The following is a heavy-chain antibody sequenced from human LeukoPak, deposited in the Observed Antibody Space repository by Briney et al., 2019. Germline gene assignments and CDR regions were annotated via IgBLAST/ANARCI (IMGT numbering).Heavy chain of an antibody. CDR1: GYTFTSYY. J-gene: IGHJ4*02. V-gene: IGHV1-46*01. CDR2: INPSGGST. CDR3: ATDLWEWATVTTC. D-gene: IGHD4-17*01. Sequence: GASVKVSCKASGYTFTSYYMHWVRQAPGQGLEWMGIINPSGGSTSYAQKFQGRVTMTEDTSTDTAYMELSSLRSEDTAVYYCATDLWEWATVTTCWGQGTLVTVSS.